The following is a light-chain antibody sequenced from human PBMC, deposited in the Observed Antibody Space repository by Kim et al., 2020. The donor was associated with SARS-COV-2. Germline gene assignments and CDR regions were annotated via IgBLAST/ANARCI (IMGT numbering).Light chain of an antibody. Sequence: GQRFTSSCSGSSSNIGSDYVYWYQQLPGTAPKLFLYRNSQRPSGVPDRLSGSQSGTSASLAISGLRFEDEAEYYCAVWDESLSGWLFGGGTQLTVL. CDR2: RNS. CDR3: AVWDESLSGWL. V-gene: IGLV1-47*01. J-gene: IGLJ3*02. CDR1: SSNIGSDY.